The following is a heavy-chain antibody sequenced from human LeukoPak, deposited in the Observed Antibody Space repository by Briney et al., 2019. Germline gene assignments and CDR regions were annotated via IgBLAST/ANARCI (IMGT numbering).Heavy chain of an antibody. Sequence: PGGSLRLFCAASGFTFSSYAMSWVRQAPGKGLEWVSGITGSGASTYYADSAKGRFTISRDNSKNTLYLQMNSLRAEDTAVYYCAKRGSSADSGYYFDYWGQGTLVTVSS. CDR3: AKRGSSADSGYYFDY. J-gene: IGHJ4*02. V-gene: IGHV3-23*01. D-gene: IGHD3-16*01. CDR2: ITGSGAST. CDR1: GFTFSSYA.